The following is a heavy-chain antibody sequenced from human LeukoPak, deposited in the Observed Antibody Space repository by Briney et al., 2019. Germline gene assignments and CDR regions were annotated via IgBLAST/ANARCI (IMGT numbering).Heavy chain of an antibody. CDR1: GYTLTTYG. Sequence: ASVKVSCKTSGYTLTTYGISWVRQAPGQGLEWMGWISAYNSDTNYAQNLQGRVTLTTDTSTSTAYMELRSLRSDDTAVYYCARVPPYYDILTGYYTFRGMDVWGKGTTVTVSS. CDR2: ISAYNSDT. CDR3: ARVPPYYDILTGYYTFRGMDV. D-gene: IGHD3-9*01. V-gene: IGHV1-18*01. J-gene: IGHJ6*04.